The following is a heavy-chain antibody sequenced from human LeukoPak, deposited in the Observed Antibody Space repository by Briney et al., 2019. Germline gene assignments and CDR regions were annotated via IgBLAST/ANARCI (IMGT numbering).Heavy chain of an antibody. CDR1: GFTFSDYW. CDR2: IRQDGSDK. J-gene: IGHJ4*02. CDR3: ERPDLTYSGYFDY. D-gene: IGHD5-12*01. V-gene: IGHV3-7*01. Sequence: PGGSLRLSCTASGFTFSDYWMTWVRQAPGKGLEGVASIRQDGSDKYYVDSVKGRFIISRDNAKNSLYLQMSSLRAEDTALYYCERPDLTYSGYFDYWGQGTLVTVSS.